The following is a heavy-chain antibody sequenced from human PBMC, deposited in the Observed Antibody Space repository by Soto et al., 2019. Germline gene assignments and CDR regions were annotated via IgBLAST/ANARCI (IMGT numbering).Heavy chain of an antibody. J-gene: IGHJ6*02. D-gene: IGHD4-4*01. Sequence: EVQLVESGGGLVQPGGPLRLSCAASGFTFSVYWMHWVRQAPGKGLVWVSRIDSDGSTTSYADSVKGRFTISRDNDKSTLYRQMNSLRAEDTAVYYCARPGYSNYGPGVDVWGQGTTVTVSS. CDR3: ARPGYSNYGPGVDV. CDR1: GFTFSVYW. CDR2: IDSDGSTT. V-gene: IGHV3-74*01.